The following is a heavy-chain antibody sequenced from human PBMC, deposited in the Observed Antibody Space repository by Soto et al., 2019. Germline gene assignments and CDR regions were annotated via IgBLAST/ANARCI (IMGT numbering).Heavy chain of an antibody. D-gene: IGHD6-13*01. CDR1: AYSISSGYY. Sequence: SETLSLTCAVSAYSISSGYYLVWIRQPPGKGLEWIGSIYNSGSTNYNPSLKSRVTISEDTSKSQFSLKVNSMTAADTAVYYCARYRREAVAGYTLDNWGQGILVTVSS. CDR3: ARYRREAVAGYTLDN. V-gene: IGHV4-38-2*01. J-gene: IGHJ4*02. CDR2: IYNSGST.